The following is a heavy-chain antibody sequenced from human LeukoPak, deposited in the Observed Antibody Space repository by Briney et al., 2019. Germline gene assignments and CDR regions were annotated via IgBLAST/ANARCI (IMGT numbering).Heavy chain of an antibody. J-gene: IGHJ4*02. CDR2: ISGYQGST. D-gene: IGHD5-24*01. CDR1: GYTFTNYG. Sequence: ASVKVSCKASGYTFTNYGITWVRQAPGQGLEWMGWISGYQGSTKYAQNLQGRVTMTIDTSTSTAYMDLRSLRSDDTAIYFCARSDLGTITAGPFNWGQGTLVAVSS. V-gene: IGHV1-18*01. CDR3: ARSDLGTITAGPFN.